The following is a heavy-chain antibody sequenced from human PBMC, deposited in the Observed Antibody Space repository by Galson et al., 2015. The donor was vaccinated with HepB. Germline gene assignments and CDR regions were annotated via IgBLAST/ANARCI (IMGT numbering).Heavy chain of an antibody. CDR2: IIQDGSEK. Sequence: SLRLSCAASGLTFSTFWMSWFRQAPGKGLEWVANIIQDGSEKYSVDSVKGRFTISRDNAKNSLYLQMNNLRAEDTAVYFCAGGDGWVFNYWGQGTLVTVSS. CDR3: AGGDGWVFNY. J-gene: IGHJ4*02. V-gene: IGHV3-7*03. D-gene: IGHD5-24*01. CDR1: GLTFSTFW.